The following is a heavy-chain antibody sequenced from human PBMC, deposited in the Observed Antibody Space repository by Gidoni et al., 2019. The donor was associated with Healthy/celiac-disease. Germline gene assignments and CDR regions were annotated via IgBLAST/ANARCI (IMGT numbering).Heavy chain of an antibody. CDR2: IIPIFGTA. Sequence: QVKLVQSGAEVKKPGSSVKVSGKASGGTFSSYAISWVRQAPGQGLEWMGGIIPIFGTANYAQKFQGRVTITADESTSTAYMELSSLRSEDTAVYYCARGTTVTTGYYYGMDVWGQGTTVTVSS. D-gene: IGHD4-17*01. CDR1: GGTFSSYA. V-gene: IGHV1-69*01. J-gene: IGHJ6*02. CDR3: ARGTTVTTGYYYGMDV.